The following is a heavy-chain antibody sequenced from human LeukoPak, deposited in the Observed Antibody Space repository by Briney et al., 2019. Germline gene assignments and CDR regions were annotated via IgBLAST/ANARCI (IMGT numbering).Heavy chain of an antibody. V-gene: IGHV3-53*01. CDR2: IYSGGST. J-gene: IGHJ4*02. D-gene: IGHD2-8*02. Sequence: PGGSLRLSCAASGFTVSSNYMSWVRQAPGKGLGWVSVIYSGGSTYYADSVKGRFTISRDNSRNTLSLQMNSLRAEDTAVYYCAKSPGYWAHDYWGQGTLVTVSS. CDR3: AKSPGYWAHDY. CDR1: GFTVSSNY.